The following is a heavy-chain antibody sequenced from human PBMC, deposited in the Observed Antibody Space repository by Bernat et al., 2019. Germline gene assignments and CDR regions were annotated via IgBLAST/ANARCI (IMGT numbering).Heavy chain of an antibody. CDR2: IRSKANSYAT. J-gene: IGHJ6*02. CDR3: TRATYLDSGNYYGMDV. V-gene: IGHV3-73*01. CDR1: GFTFSGSA. D-gene: IGHD3-10*01. Sequence: EVQLVESGGGLVQPGGSLKLSCAASGFTFSGSAMHWVRQAPGKGLEWVGRIRSKANSYATAYAASVNGRFTISSNESKNTAYLQMNSLKTEDTAVYYCTRATYLDSGNYYGMDVWGQGTTVTVSS.